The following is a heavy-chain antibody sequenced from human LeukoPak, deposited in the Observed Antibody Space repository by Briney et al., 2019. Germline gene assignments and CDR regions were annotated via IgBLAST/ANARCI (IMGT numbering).Heavy chain of an antibody. V-gene: IGHV4-34*01. CDR1: GGSFSGYY. Sequence: SETLSLTGAVYGGSFSGYYWSWIRQPPGKGLEWIGEINHSGSTNYNPSLKSRVTISVDTSKNQLSLQLCSVTAADTAVYYCARGAGDYGGWFDPWGQGTLVTVSS. CDR3: ARGAGDYGGWFDP. D-gene: IGHD4-17*01. J-gene: IGHJ5*02. CDR2: INHSGST.